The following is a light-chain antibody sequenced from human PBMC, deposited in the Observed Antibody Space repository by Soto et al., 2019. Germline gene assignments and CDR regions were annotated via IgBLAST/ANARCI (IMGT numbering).Light chain of an antibody. CDR1: QSVTNNY. CDR3: QQYGSSGT. J-gene: IGKJ1*01. V-gene: IGKV3-20*01. Sequence: EIVLTQSPGTLSLSPGERATLSCRASQSVTNNYLAWYQQRPGLAPRLLIYGASSRATGIPDRFSGSGSGTEFTLTISSLEPEDFAVYYCQQYGSSGTFGQGTKVDI. CDR2: GAS.